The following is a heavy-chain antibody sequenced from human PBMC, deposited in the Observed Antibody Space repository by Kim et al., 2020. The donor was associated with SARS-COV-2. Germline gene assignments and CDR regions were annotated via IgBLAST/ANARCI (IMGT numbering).Heavy chain of an antibody. J-gene: IGHJ4*02. CDR3: AKVYNILSGFYDPTAFHC. Sequence: GGSLRLSCAAPGFTFRNYVMHWVRQAPGKGLEWVAVISYDGSNEYYADSVKGRFTISRDNSKNTLYLQMNSLRAEDTAVYYCAKVYNILSGFYDPTAFHCCGPGTLVTVSS. D-gene: IGHD3-9*01. CDR2: ISYDGSNE. CDR1: GFTFRNYV. V-gene: IGHV3-30*18.